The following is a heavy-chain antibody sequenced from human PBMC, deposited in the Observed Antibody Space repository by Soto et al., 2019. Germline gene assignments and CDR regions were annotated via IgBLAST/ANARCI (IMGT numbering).Heavy chain of an antibody. CDR1: GFTFSNFA. CDR3: ATPKPKTGTKFGF. V-gene: IGHV3-23*01. D-gene: IGHD1-1*01. J-gene: IGHJ4*02. CDR2: ISGSGDDT. Sequence: GGSLRLSCVASGFTFSNFAMAWVRQAPGEGLEWVSAISGSGDDTFYADSMKGRFTISRDNSKDTLYLQINSLRAEDTAVYYCATPKPKTGTKFGFWGQGTLVTVSS.